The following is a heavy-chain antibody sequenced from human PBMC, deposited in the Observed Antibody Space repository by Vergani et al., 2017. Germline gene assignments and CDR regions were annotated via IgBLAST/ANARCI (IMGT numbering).Heavy chain of an antibody. D-gene: IGHD2-8*01. CDR1: GFSFPGYA. Sequence: VQLLESGGGLVQPGGSLRLSCEASGFSFPGYAMSWVRQAPGKGLEWVAVIWYDGSKEYYADSVKGRFTISRDNSKNTLYLQMNNLRAADTAVYYCARSGYCAHGVCYMTYYYYMDVWGKGTAVTVSS. V-gene: IGHV3-33*08. CDR2: IWYDGSKE. J-gene: IGHJ6*03. CDR3: ARSGYCAHGVCYMTYYYYMDV.